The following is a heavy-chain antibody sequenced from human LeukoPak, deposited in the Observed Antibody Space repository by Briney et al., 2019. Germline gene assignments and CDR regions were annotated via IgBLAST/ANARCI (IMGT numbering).Heavy chain of an antibody. J-gene: IGHJ4*02. CDR2: IRYDGSNK. CDR1: GYTFSSYG. CDR3: AKDVGLVLRKPLFDY. V-gene: IGHV3-30*02. Sequence: PGGSLRLSCAASGYTFSSYGMHWVRQAPGKGLEWVAFIRYDGSNKYYADSVKGRFTISRDNSKNTLYLEMNSLRAEDTAVYYCAKDVGLVLRKPLFDYWGQGTLVTVSS. D-gene: IGHD1-7*01.